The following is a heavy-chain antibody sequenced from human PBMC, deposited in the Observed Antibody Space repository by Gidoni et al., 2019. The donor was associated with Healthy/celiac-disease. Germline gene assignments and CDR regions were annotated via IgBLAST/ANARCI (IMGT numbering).Heavy chain of an antibody. J-gene: IGHJ4*02. V-gene: IGHV3-7*01. CDR3: AREGYGDYTY. CDR1: GFTFSSYW. D-gene: IGHD4-17*01. CDR2: IKQDGSEK. Sequence: EVQLVESGGGLVQPGGSLRLSCVASGFTFSSYWMSWVRQTPGKGLEWVANIKQDGSEKNYVDSVKGRFTISRDNAKNSLYLQMNSLRAEDTAVYYCAREGYGDYTYWGQGTLVTVSS.